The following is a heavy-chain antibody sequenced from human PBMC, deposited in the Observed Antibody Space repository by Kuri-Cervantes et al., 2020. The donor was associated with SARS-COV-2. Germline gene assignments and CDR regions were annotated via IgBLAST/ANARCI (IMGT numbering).Heavy chain of an antibody. CDR2: MNPNSGNT. CDR1: GYTFTSYD. Sequence: ASVKVSCKASGYTFTSYDINWVRQATGQGLEWMGWMNPNSGNTGYAQKFQGRVTMTRNTSISTAYMELSSLRSDGTAVYYCARDVFLGQWLVPGVYYYYYMDVWGKGTTVTVSS. V-gene: IGHV1-8*01. CDR3: ARDVFLGQWLVPGVYYYYYMDV. J-gene: IGHJ6*03. D-gene: IGHD6-19*01.